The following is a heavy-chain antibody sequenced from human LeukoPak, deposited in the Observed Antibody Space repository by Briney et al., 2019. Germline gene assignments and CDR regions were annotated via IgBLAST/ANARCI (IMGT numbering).Heavy chain of an antibody. D-gene: IGHD7-27*01. CDR3: ARLTGKANWFDP. V-gene: IGHV3-21*01. Sequence: GGSLRLSCAASGFTFSSYGMIWVRQAPGKGLEWVSSISSSSSYIYYADSVKGRFTISRDNAKNSLYLQMNSLRAEDTAVYYCARLTGKANWFDPWGQGTLVTVSS. CDR1: GFTFSSYG. CDR2: ISSSSSYI. J-gene: IGHJ5*02.